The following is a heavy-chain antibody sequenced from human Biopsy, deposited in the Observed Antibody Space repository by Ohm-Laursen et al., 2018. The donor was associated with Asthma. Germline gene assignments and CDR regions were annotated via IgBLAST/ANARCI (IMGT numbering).Heavy chain of an antibody. CDR1: GDSITSGGWC. V-gene: IGHV4-31*03. J-gene: IGHJ4*02. CDR2: IHHSGTS. CDR3: ARIPRRSGSYFVDY. Sequence: TLSLTCTVSGDSITSGGWCWNWTRQDPGKGLEWIGYIHHSGTSYFNPSLKSRVSFSRDTSKNQFSLRLSSVTAADTAMYYCARIPRRSGSYFVDYWGQGTLVTVSS. D-gene: IGHD3-22*01.